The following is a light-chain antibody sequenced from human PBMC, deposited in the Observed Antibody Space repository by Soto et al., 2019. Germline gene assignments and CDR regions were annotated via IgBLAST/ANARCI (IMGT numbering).Light chain of an antibody. Sequence: DIQVTQSPASLSASVGDRITITCRTSQSISDYLNWYQQQPGKAPKLLIYGAYTLQTGVPSRFSGSGSGTDFNLTISTLQPEDFATYYCQQNFRPPQVTFGGGTRVDIK. V-gene: IGKV1-39*01. J-gene: IGKJ4*01. CDR2: GAY. CDR3: QQNFRPPQVT. CDR1: QSISDY.